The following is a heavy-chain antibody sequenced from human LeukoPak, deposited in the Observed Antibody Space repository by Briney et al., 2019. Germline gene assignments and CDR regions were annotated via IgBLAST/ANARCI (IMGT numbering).Heavy chain of an antibody. V-gene: IGHV3-7*01. D-gene: IGHD3-16*01. J-gene: IGHJ6*02. CDR2: IKEDGSEK. Sequence: GGSLRLSCAAPGFTFSRHWMHWVRQAPGKGLEWVANIKEDGSEKYYVDSVKGRFTISRDNAKNSLYLQMNSLRAEDTAVYHCARDWGAMDVWGQGTTVTVSS. CDR1: GFTFSRHW. CDR3: ARDWGAMDV.